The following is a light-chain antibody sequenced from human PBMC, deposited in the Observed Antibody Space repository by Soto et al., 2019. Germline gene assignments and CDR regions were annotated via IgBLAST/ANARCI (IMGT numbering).Light chain of an antibody. CDR3: QHTRAFLLT. CDR1: QDIDRW. Sequence: DIQMTQSPSSVSAFVGDRVTITRRASQDIDRWFAWYQQKPGQAPNLLIYAASSLQSGVPSRFSCRGSETEFTLTISSLHPEDFETYYCQHTRAFLLTFGRGTKVNI. V-gene: IGKV1-12*01. CDR2: AAS. J-gene: IGKJ4*01.